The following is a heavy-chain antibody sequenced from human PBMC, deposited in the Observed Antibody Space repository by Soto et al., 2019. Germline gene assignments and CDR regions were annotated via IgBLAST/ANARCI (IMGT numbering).Heavy chain of an antibody. V-gene: IGHV4-59*02. D-gene: IGHD1-26*01. Sequence: TLSLTCTVSGGSVSSYYWSWIRQPPGKGLEWIGYIYYSGSTNYNPSLKSRVTISVDTSKNQFSLKLSSVTAADTAVYYCARAEAGATGVGWYFDLWGRGTLVTVSS. CDR3: ARAEAGATGVGWYFDL. CDR2: IYYSGST. J-gene: IGHJ2*01. CDR1: GGSVSSYY.